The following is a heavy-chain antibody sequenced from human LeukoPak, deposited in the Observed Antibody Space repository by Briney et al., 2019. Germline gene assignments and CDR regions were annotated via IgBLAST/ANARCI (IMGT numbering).Heavy chain of an antibody. Sequence: SETLSLTCAVYGGSFSGYYWSWIRQPPGKGLEWIGEINHSGSTNYNPSLKSRVTISVDTSKNQFSLKLSSVTAADTAVYYCASGYYDSSGYYYDYRGQGTLVTVSS. D-gene: IGHD3-22*01. J-gene: IGHJ4*02. V-gene: IGHV4-34*01. CDR3: ASGYYDSSGYYYDY. CDR2: INHSGST. CDR1: GGSFSGYY.